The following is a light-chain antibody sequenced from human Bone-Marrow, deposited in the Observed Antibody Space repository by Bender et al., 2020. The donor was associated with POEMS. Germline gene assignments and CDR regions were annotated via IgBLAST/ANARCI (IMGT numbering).Light chain of an antibody. CDR1: SSDVGGYNY. Sequence: QSALTQPRSVSGSPGQSVSISCTGTSSDVGGYNYVSWYQQHPGKAPKLMIYEVSKRPSGVPARFSGSKSGNTASLTVSGLQAEDEADYYCSSYAGSNNKLFGGGTKLTVL. V-gene: IGLV2-8*01. CDR3: SSYAGSNNKL. J-gene: IGLJ3*02. CDR2: EVS.